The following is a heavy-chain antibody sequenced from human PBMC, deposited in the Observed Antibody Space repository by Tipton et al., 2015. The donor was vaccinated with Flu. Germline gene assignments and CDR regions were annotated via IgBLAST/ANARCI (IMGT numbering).Heavy chain of an antibody. CDR2: ISYDGSNK. J-gene: IGHJ1*01. V-gene: IGHV3-30*04. D-gene: IGHD1-26*01. Sequence: QVQLVQSGAEVKKPGASVKVSCKASGYTFTSYAMHWVRQAPGKGLEWVAVISYDGSNKYYADSVKGRFTISRDNSKNTLYLQMNSLRAEDTAVYYCARRYSGSYAEYFQHWGQGTLVTVSS. CDR3: ARRYSGSYAEYFQH. CDR1: GYTFTSYA.